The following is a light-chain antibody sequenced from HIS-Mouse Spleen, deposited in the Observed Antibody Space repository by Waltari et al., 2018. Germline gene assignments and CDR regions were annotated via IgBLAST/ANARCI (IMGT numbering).Light chain of an antibody. Sequence: SYDLPHPPPVSVSTVDTAGITCSGDALPKKYAHLYQLRSGQGPVLLIYEDSKRPSGIPEGVSGSRSGTMVTLTSSGAEVEDEADYYCYSTDSSGILGGFGGGSKLTVL. CDR1: ALPKKY. V-gene: IGLV3-10*01. CDR2: EDS. CDR3: YSTDSSGILGG. J-gene: IGLJ2*01.